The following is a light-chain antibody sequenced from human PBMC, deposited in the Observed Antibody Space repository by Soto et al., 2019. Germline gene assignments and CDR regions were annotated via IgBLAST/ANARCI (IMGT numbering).Light chain of an antibody. J-gene: IGLJ3*02. V-gene: IGLV2-14*01. CDR1: SSDVGGYNY. CDR2: DVS. CDR3: SSYTSSSIWV. Sequence: QSVLTQPASVSGSPGQSITISCTGTSSDVGGYNYVSWYQQHPGKAPKLMIYDVSNRPSGVSNRFSGSKSGNTASLTISGLQAEDEADYYCSSYTSSSIWVFCGGTKLTVL.